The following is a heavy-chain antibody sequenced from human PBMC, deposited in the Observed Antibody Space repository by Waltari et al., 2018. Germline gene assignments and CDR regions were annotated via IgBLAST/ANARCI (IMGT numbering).Heavy chain of an antibody. CDR3: ARDSTGMGNTDY. D-gene: IGHD1-1*01. CDR1: GFTFSSYS. Sequence: EVQLVESGGGLVKPGGSLRLSCAASGFTFSSYSMNWVRQAPGKVLEWVSSISSSSSYIYYADSVKGRFTISRDNAKNSLYLQMNSLRAEDTAVYYCARDSTGMGNTDYWGQGTLVTVSS. V-gene: IGHV3-21*01. CDR2: ISSSSSYI. J-gene: IGHJ4*02.